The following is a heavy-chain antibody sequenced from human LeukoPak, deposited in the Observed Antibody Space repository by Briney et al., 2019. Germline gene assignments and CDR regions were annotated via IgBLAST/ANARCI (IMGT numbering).Heavy chain of an antibody. V-gene: IGHV5-51*01. J-gene: IGHJ4*02. Sequence: GESLKISWKGSGSPFTSYWIGWVRQLPGKGLEWIRIIYPGDSDTRYRPPFQGQVTISAAKSISTAYLQWSSLKASDTAMYYCARLRALYGDVDYWGQGTLVTVSS. D-gene: IGHD4-17*01. CDR1: GSPFTSYW. CDR3: ARLRALYGDVDY. CDR2: IYPGDSDT.